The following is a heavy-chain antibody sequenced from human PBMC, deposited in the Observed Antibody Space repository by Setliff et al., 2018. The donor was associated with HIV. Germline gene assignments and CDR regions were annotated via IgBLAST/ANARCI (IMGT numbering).Heavy chain of an antibody. Sequence: SETLSLTCTVSGQFISDGYYWGWIRQPPGKGLEWIGSVYHSGKTYYNPSLKSRVTMSADTSKNQISLMLRSMTAADTAVYYCARHDCGGDCSINWFDPWGQGTLVTVSS. D-gene: IGHD2-21*02. CDR2: VYHSGKT. CDR3: ARHDCGGDCSINWFDP. J-gene: IGHJ5*02. V-gene: IGHV4-38-2*02. CDR1: GQFISDGYY.